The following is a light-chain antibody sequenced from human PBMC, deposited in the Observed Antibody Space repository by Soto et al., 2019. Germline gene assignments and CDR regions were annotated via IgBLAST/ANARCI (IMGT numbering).Light chain of an antibody. CDR1: QSVSSN. CDR3: QQYGSSPSIT. Sequence: EIVMTQSPATLPVSPGERATLSCRASQSVSSNLAWYQQKPGQAPRFLIYGASSRATGIPDRFSGSGSGTDFTLTISRLEPEDFAVYYCQQYGSSPSITFGQGTRLEIK. CDR2: GAS. J-gene: IGKJ5*01. V-gene: IGKV3-20*01.